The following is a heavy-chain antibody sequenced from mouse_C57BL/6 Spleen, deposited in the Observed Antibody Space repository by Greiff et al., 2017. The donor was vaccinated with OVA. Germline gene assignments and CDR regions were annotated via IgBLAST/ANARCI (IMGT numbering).Heavy chain of an antibody. D-gene: IGHD1-1*01. CDR3: ARGNYYGSLGYFDV. CDR2: IHPNSGST. J-gene: IGHJ1*03. Sequence: LQESGAELVKPGASVKLSCKASGYTFTSYWMHWVKQRPGQGLEWIGMIHPNSGSTNYNEKFKSKATLTVDKSSSTAYMQLSSLTSEDSAVYYCARGNYYGSLGYFDVWGTGTTVTVSS. CDR1: GYTFTSYW. V-gene: IGHV1-64*01.